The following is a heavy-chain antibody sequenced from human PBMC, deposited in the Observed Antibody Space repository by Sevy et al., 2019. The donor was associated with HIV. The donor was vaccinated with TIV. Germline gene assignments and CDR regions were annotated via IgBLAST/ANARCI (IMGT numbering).Heavy chain of an antibody. J-gene: IGHJ1*01. D-gene: IGHD2-15*01. Sequence: GASVKVSCKASGYTFTNYGISWVRQAPGQGLEWMGWISAYYGSTNYAQNLQGRVTLTRDTSTSTAYMELKDLRSDDTAVYYCVGERESSGGVVYFLYWGQGTPVTVSS. CDR3: VGERESSGGVVYFLY. V-gene: IGHV1-18*01. CDR2: ISAYYGST. CDR1: GYTFTNYG.